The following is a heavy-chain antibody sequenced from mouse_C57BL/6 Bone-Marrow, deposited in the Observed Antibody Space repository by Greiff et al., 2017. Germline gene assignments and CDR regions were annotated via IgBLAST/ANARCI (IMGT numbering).Heavy chain of an antibody. Sequence: EVMLVESGGDLVKPGGSLKLSCAASGFTFSSYGMSWVRQTPDKRLEWVATISSGGSYTYYPDSVKGRFTISRDNAKNTLYLQMSSLKSEDTAVYYCARPSHYSNYNYAMDYWGQGTSVTVSS. J-gene: IGHJ4*01. CDR1: GFTFSSYG. CDR3: ARPSHYSNYNYAMDY. V-gene: IGHV5-6*01. CDR2: ISSGGSYT. D-gene: IGHD2-5*01.